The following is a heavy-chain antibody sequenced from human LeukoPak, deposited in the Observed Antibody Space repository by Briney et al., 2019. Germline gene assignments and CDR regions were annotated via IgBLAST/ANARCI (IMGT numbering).Heavy chain of an antibody. CDR3: TTRACHAGGCSSSFYYYYGLHF. V-gene: IGHV1-69*01. D-gene: IGHD3-16*01. CDR1: GNSISNYA. J-gene: IGHJ6*02. Sequence: SVKVSCKASGNSISNYAVSWVRQDPGQGFEWMGGIIPIFGTADYAQKFQGRVTITADQSTSTTYMALSSLKSEDTATYYCTTRACHAGGCSSSFYYYYGLHFWGQGTTVSVSS. CDR2: IIPIFGTA.